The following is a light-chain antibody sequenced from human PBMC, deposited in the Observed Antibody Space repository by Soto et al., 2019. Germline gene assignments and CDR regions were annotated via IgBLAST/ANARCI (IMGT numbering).Light chain of an antibody. CDR1: QTISSW. CDR3: QQYNSYSPEA. Sequence: IQMTQSPSSMYASIVDRVNIISLDSQTISSWLAWYHQKPGKAPKLQSYKASTLKSGVPSRFSGSGSGTEFTLTITSLQPDDFATYYCQQYNSYSPEAFGQGTKVDIK. J-gene: IGKJ1*01. V-gene: IGKV1-5*03. CDR2: KAS.